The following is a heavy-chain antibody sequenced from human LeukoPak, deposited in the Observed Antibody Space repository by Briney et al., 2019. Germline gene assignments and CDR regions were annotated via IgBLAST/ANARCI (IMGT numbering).Heavy chain of an antibody. V-gene: IGHV4-61*02. CDR2: IYASGST. J-gene: IGHJ5*02. CDR3: ARNRSSSYTRDWFDP. Sequence: SETLSLTCSVSGGSISSDVYYWSWIRQPAGKGLEWIGRIYASGSTTYNSSLKSRVTISIDPAKNQFSLKLTSVTAADTAVYYCARNRSSSYTRDWFDPWGQGALVTVSS. D-gene: IGHD6-13*01. CDR1: GGSISSDVYY.